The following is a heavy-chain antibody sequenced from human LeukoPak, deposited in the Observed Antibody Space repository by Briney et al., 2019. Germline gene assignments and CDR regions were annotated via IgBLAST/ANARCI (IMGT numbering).Heavy chain of an antibody. CDR1: GDSVSANSAA. J-gene: IGHJ6*02. CDR2: TYYRSNWYN. Sequence: SQTLSLTCAISGDSVSANSAAWNWIRQSPSRGLEWLGRTYYRSNWYNEYTVSVKSRISINPDTSKNQFSLKLSSVTAVDTAVYYCARTMSSSHTVYGMDVWGQGTTVTVSS. CDR3: ARTMSSSHTVYGMDV. D-gene: IGHD2-2*02. V-gene: IGHV6-1*01.